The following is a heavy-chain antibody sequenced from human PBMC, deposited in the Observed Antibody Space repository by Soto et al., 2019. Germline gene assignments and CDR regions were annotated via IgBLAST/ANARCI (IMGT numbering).Heavy chain of an antibody. D-gene: IGHD3-16*01. J-gene: IGHJ4*02. Sequence: GGSLRLCCAASGFVFSDFQFNWVRQAPGGGLEWLSSITGTSAFTEYAESIEGRFTISRDNPNKLLFLHMDNLRPEDTAVYYCARDNLAFQGAFDLWGQGTLVTVSS. V-gene: IGHV3-21*01. CDR1: GFVFSDFQ. CDR3: ARDNLAFQGAFDL. CDR2: ITGTSAFT.